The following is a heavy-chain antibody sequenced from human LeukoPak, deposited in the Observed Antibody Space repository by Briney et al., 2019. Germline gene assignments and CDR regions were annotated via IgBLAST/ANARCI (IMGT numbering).Heavy chain of an antibody. CDR3: ARDISAGGIAVEYYFDY. V-gene: IGHV1-2*02. D-gene: IGHD6-19*01. CDR1: GYTFTGYY. Sequence: ASVKVSCKASGYTFTGYYMHWVRQAPGQGLEWMGWINPNSGGTNYAQKFQGRVTMTRDTSISTAYMELSRLRSDDTAVYYCARDISAGGIAVEYYFDYWGQGTLVTVSS. CDR2: INPNSGGT. J-gene: IGHJ4*02.